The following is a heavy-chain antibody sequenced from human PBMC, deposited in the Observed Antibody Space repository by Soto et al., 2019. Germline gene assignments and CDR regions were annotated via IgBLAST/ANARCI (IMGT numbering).Heavy chain of an antibody. CDR3: ARLDLLGYCSGGSCPGLAFDI. Sequence: SVKVSCKASGGTFSSYAISWVRQAPGQGLEWMGGIIPIFGTANYAQKLQGRVTITADESTSTAYMELSSLRSEDTAVYYCARLDLLGYCSGGSCPGLAFDIWGQGTMVTVSS. D-gene: IGHD2-15*01. V-gene: IGHV1-69*13. CDR1: GGTFSSYA. J-gene: IGHJ3*02. CDR2: IIPIFGTA.